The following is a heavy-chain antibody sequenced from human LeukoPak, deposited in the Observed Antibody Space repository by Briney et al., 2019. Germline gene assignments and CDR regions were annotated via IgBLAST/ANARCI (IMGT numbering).Heavy chain of an antibody. CDR1: GFTFSSYA. Sequence: GGSLRLSCAASGFTFSSYAKSWVRQAPGKGLEWVSAISGSGGSTYYADSVKGRFTISRDNSKNTLYLQMNSLRAEDTAVYYCAKDYEPQAGYCSSTSCFGFDYWGQGTLVTVSS. D-gene: IGHD2-2*01. V-gene: IGHV3-23*01. J-gene: IGHJ4*02. CDR3: AKDYEPQAGYCSSTSCFGFDY. CDR2: ISGSGGST.